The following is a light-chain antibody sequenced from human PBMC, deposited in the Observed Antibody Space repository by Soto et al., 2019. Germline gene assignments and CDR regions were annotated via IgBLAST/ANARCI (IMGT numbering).Light chain of an antibody. V-gene: IGKV3-15*01. CDR1: QSVSSSY. CDR3: QQYNNWPQT. J-gene: IGKJ1*01. Sequence: EIVLTQSPGTLSLSPGERATLSCSASQSVSSSYLAWYQQKPGQAPRLLIYGASTRATGIPARFSGSGSGTEFTLTISSLQSEDFAVYYCQQYNNWPQTFGQGTKVDI. CDR2: GAS.